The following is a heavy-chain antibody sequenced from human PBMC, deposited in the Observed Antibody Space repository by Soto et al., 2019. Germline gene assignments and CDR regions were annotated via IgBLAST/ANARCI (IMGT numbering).Heavy chain of an antibody. CDR3: ARDREGYCSGTSCSLFDP. J-gene: IGHJ5*02. Sequence: QVQLVESGGGVVQPGRSLRLSCAASGFTFSSYGMHWVRQAPSKGLEWVAVIWYDGSNKYYADSVKGRFTISRDNSKNTLYLQMNSLRAEDTAVYYCARDREGYCSGTSCSLFDPWGQGTLVTVSS. CDR1: GFTFSSYG. CDR2: IWYDGSNK. V-gene: IGHV3-33*01. D-gene: IGHD2-2*01.